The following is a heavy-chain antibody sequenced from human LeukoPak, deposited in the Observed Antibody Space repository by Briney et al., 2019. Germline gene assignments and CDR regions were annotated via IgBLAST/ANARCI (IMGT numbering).Heavy chain of an antibody. CDR1: GFIFSSYS. J-gene: IGHJ5*02. V-gene: IGHV3-23*01. CDR3: ARAPGPWFDP. Sequence: GGSLRLSCAASGFIFSSYSMSWVRQAPGKGLEWVSVITGSGGNTYYADSVKGRFTISRDNSKNTLYLQMNSLRAEDTAVYYCARAPGPWFDPWGQGTLVTVSS. D-gene: IGHD1-14*01. CDR2: ITGSGGNT.